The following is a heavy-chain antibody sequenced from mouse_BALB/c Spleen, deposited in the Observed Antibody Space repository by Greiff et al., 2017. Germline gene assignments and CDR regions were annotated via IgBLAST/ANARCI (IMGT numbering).Heavy chain of an antibody. CDR3: ARESLIYDGYYVGFAY. J-gene: IGHJ3*01. Sequence: QVTLKESGPGLVAPSQSLSITCTVSGFSLTSYGVHWVRQPPGKGLEWLGVIWAGGSTNYNSALMSRLSISKDNSKSQVFLKMNSLQTDDTAMYYCARESLIYDGYYVGFAYWGQGTLVTVSA. CDR1: GFSLTSYG. D-gene: IGHD2-3*01. V-gene: IGHV2-9*02. CDR2: IWAGGST.